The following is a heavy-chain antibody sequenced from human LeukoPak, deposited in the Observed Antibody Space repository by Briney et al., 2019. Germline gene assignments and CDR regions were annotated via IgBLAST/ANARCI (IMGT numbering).Heavy chain of an antibody. CDR2: IYSGGDT. J-gene: IGHJ5*02. CDR1: GFTVSSSY. V-gene: IGHV3-53*01. D-gene: IGHD6-13*01. CDR3: AMKYSRSWSFDP. Sequence: GGSLRLSCAASGFTVSSSYMTWVRQAPGKGLECISVIYSGGDTKYADSVKGRFTISRDNSQNTLYLQMNSLRVEDTAVYYCAMKYSRSWSFDPWGQGTLVTVSS.